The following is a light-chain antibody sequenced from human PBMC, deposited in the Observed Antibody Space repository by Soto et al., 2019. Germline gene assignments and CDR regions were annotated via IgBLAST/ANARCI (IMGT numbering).Light chain of an antibody. V-gene: IGKV3-15*01. CDR2: GAS. CDR1: QSVSSN. J-gene: IGKJ1*01. Sequence: EIVMTQSPATLSVSPGERATRSCRASQSVSSNLAWYQQKPGQAPRLLICGASTRATGIPARSSGSGSGREFTPSITSLQSEDFAVYYSQQYNNWWTFGQGTKVDIK. CDR3: QQYNNWWT.